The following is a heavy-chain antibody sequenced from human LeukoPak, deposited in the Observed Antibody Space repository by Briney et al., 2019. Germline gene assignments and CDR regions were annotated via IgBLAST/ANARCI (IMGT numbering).Heavy chain of an antibody. D-gene: IGHD4-17*01. CDR3: ARAPIYGDYVLDY. CDR2: INHSGST. J-gene: IGHJ4*02. Sequence: SETLSLTCAVYGGSFSGYYWSWIRQPPGKGLEWIGEINHSGSTNYNPSLKSRVTISVDTSKNQFSLKLSSVTAADTAVYYCARAPIYGDYVLDYWGQGTLVTVSS. CDR1: GGSFSGYY. V-gene: IGHV4-34*01.